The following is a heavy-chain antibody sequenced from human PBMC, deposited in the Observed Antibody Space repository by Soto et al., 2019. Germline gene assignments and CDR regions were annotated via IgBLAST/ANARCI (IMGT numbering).Heavy chain of an antibody. CDR2: IGTAGDT. CDR1: GFTFSSYD. Sequence: GGSLRLSCAASGFTFSSYDMHWVRQATGKGLEWVSAIGTAGDTYYPGSVKGRFTISRENAKNSLYLQMNSLRAGDTAVYYCARGPEGGTTLYNWYFDLWGRGTLVTVSS. CDR3: ARGPEGGTTLYNWYFDL. V-gene: IGHV3-13*01. J-gene: IGHJ2*01. D-gene: IGHD1-7*01.